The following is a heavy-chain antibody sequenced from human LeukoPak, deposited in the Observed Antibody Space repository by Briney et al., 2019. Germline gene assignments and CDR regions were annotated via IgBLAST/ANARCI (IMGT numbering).Heavy chain of an antibody. Sequence: SETLSLTCAVSGYSISSGYYWGWIRQPPGKGLEWIGSIYHSGSTYYNPSLKSRVTISVDTSKNQFSLKLSSVTAADTAVYYCARVPVATVNTASYFDYWGQGTLVTASS. CDR1: GYSISSGYY. D-gene: IGHD4-11*01. CDR3: ARVPVATVNTASYFDY. V-gene: IGHV4-38-2*01. J-gene: IGHJ4*02. CDR2: IYHSGST.